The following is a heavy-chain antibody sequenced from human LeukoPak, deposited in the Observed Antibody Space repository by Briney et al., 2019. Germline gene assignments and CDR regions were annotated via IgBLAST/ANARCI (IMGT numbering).Heavy chain of an antibody. CDR1: GFTFSSYA. CDR2: ITDSGDGT. V-gene: IGHV3-23*01. J-gene: IGHJ4*02. Sequence: PEGSLRLSCATSGFTFSSYAMTWVRQAPGKGLEWVSSITDSGDGTYYADSVKGRFTISRDNSKNTLYLQMNSLRAEDTAVYYCARERLRSLRGYFDYWGQGTLVTVSS. D-gene: IGHD4-17*01. CDR3: ARERLRSLRGYFDY.